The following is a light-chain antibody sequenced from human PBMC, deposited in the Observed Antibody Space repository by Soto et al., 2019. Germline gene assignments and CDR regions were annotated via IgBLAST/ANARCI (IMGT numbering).Light chain of an antibody. CDR1: QSISSW. V-gene: IGKV1-5*01. CDR3: QQYNSYPWT. J-gene: IGKJ1*01. Sequence: DIQMTQSPSTLSASVGDRVTITCRASQSISSWLAWYQQKPGKAPKLLIYDASSLESGVPSRFRGSGSGTEFTLTISSLQPDDFETYYCQQYNSYPWTFGQGTNVEIK. CDR2: DAS.